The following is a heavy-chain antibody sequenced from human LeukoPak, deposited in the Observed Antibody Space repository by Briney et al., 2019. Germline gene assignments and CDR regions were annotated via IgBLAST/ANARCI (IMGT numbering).Heavy chain of an antibody. Sequence: GGSLRLSSAASGFTFSSYAMSWVRQAPGKGLEWVSVVSASRGSTYYADSVKGRFTISRDNSRNTLFLQMNSLRAEDTAVYYCAKMPKYCSSTSCNFYYFDYWGQGTLVTVSS. CDR2: VSASRGST. J-gene: IGHJ4*02. D-gene: IGHD2-2*01. CDR1: GFTFSSYA. V-gene: IGHV3-23*01. CDR3: AKMPKYCSSTSCNFYYFDY.